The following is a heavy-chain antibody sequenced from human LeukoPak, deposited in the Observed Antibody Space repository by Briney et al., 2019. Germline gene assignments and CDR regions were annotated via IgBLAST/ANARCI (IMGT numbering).Heavy chain of an antibody. Sequence: GGSLRLSCAASGFTFNTYSMSWVRQAPGKGLEWVSVISGGGTSTYYADSVKGRFTISRDNFKNTLFLQMHSLRAEDTAVFYCARDRDDYVWGSYLGAFDVWGQGTLVTVSS. J-gene: IGHJ4*02. V-gene: IGHV3-23*01. CDR3: ARDRDDYVWGSYLGAFDV. CDR1: GFTFNTYS. CDR2: ISGGGTST. D-gene: IGHD3-16*01.